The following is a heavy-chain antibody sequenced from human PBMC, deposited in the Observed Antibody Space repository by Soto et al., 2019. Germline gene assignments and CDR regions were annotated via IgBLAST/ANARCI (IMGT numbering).Heavy chain of an antibody. D-gene: IGHD6-6*01. J-gene: IGHJ6*02. CDR3: ARSDSSSSFYYGMDV. V-gene: IGHV4-34*01. Sequence: PSETLSLTCAVYGGSFSGYYWSWIRQPPGKGPEWIGEINHSGSTNYNPSLKSRVTISVDTSKNQFSLKLSSVTAADTAVYYCARSDSSSSFYYGMDVWGQGTTVTVSS. CDR2: INHSGST. CDR1: GGSFSGYY.